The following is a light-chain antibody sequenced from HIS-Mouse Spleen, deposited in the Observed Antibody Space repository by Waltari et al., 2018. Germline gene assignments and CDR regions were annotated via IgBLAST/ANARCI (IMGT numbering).Light chain of an antibody. Sequence: SSELTQDPAVSVALGQTVRITCQGDSLRSYYASGYQQKPGQAPVLVIYGKNNRPSGIPERFSGSNSGNTATLTISGTQAMDEADYYCQAWDSSTAVFGTGTKVTVL. CDR3: QAWDSSTAV. V-gene: IGLV3-19*01. CDR2: GKN. J-gene: IGLJ1*01. CDR1: SLRSYY.